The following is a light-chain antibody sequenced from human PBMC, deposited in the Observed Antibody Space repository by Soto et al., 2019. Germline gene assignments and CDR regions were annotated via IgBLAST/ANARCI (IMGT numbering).Light chain of an antibody. V-gene: IGKV3-11*01. CDR2: DAS. CDR3: QQYDNSPIT. J-gene: IGKJ5*01. CDR1: QSVSSY. Sequence: EIVLTQSPATLSLSPGERATLSWRASQSVSSYLAWYQQKPGQAPRLLIYDASNRATGIPARFSGSGSGTDFTLTISRLEPEDFAVYYCQQYDNSPITFGQGTRLEIK.